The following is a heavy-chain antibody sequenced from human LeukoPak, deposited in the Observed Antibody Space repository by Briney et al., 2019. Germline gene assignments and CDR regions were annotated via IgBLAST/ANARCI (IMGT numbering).Heavy chain of an antibody. CDR2: INPHTGDT. J-gene: IGHJ5*02. V-gene: IGHV1-2*02. CDR1: GYILSRYF. Sequence: ASVKVSCTASGYILSRYFIHWMRQAPGQGLERMGWINPHTGDTNYTQKFQGRVTMTRDTPISTAYMELSGLKSDDTAVYFCARDRYCTGGACYRFPNWFDPWGQGTLVTVSS. CDR3: ARDRYCTGGACYRFPNWFDP. D-gene: IGHD2-8*02.